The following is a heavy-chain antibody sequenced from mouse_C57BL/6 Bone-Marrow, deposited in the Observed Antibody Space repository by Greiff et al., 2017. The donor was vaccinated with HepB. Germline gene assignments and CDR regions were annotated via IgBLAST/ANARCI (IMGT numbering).Heavy chain of an antibody. CDR2: IDPSDSET. CDR3: ARGIYDGYYTSAWFAY. CDR1: GYTFTSYL. V-gene: IGHV1-52*01. D-gene: IGHD2-3*01. J-gene: IGHJ3*01. Sequence: VQLQQPGAELVRPGSSVKLSCKASGYTFTSYLMHWVKQRPIQGLEWIGNIDPSDSETHYNQKFKDKATLTVDKSSSTAYMQLSSLTSEDSAVYYGARGIYDGYYTSAWFAYWGQGTLVTVSA.